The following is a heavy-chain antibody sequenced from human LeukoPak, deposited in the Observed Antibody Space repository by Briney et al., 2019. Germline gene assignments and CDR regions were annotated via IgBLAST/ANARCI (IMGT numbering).Heavy chain of an antibody. D-gene: IGHD1-7*01. CDR2: IYYSGST. J-gene: IGHJ4*02. V-gene: IGHV4-39*01. Sequence: SETLSLTCTVSGGSISSSSYYWGWIRQPPGKGLEWIGSIYYSGSTYYNPSLKSRVTISVDTSKNQFSLKLSSVTAADTAVYYCARRQYNWNSDFDYWGQGTLVTVSS. CDR3: ARRQYNWNSDFDY. CDR1: GGSISSSSYY.